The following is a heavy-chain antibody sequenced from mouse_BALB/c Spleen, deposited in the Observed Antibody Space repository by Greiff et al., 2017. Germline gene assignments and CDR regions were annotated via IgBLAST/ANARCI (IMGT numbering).Heavy chain of an antibody. J-gene: IGHJ4*01. V-gene: IGHV5-17*02. D-gene: IGHD2-3*01. CDR2: ISSGSSTI. CDR3: ARYDGYHTLYAMDY. CDR1: GFTFSSFG. Sequence: EVKLVESGGGLVQPGGSRKLSCAASGFTFSSFGMHWVRQAPEKGLEWVAYISSGSSTIYYADTVKGRFTISRDNPKNTLFLQMTSLRSEDTAMYYCARYDGYHTLYAMDYWGQGTSVTVSS.